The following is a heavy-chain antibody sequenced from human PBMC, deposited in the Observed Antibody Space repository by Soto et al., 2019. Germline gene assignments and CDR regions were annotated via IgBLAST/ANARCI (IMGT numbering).Heavy chain of an antibody. CDR1: GFTFSSYA. Sequence: QVQLVESGGGVVQPGRSLRLSCAASGFTFSSYAMHWVRQAPGKGLEWVAVISYDGSNKYYADSVKGRFTISRDSSKNTLYVQMNSLRAEDTAVYYCARAGYGGDYFDYWGQGTLVTVSS. J-gene: IGHJ4*02. CDR3: ARAGYGGDYFDY. CDR2: ISYDGSNK. V-gene: IGHV3-30-3*01. D-gene: IGHD4-17*01.